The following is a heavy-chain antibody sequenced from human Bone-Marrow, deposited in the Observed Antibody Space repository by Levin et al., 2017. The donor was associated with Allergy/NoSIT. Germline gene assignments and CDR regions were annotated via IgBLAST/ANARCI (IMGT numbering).Heavy chain of an antibody. J-gene: IGHJ4*02. CDR2: ITPIFGTA. V-gene: IGHV1-69*13. CDR3: ARGTSLGHCDGGSCYSGVY. D-gene: IGHD2-15*01. CDR1: GGNFRQSA. Sequence: RASVKVSCKASGGNFRQSAISWVRQAPGQGLEWMGGITPIFGTANYAQKFQGRVTITADESTSTVYMQLSSLRSEDTAVYYCARGTSLGHCDGGSCYSGVYWGQGTLVTVSA.